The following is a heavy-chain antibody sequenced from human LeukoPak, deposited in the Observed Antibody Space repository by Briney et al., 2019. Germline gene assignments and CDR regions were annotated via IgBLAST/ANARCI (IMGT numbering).Heavy chain of an antibody. Sequence: GGSLRLSCAAPGFTFSGSAMHWVRQASGKGLEWVGRIRSKANSYATAYAASVKGRFTISRDDSKNTAYLQMNSLKTEDTAVYYCTRPLSYYDSSGSDYWGQGTLVTVSS. CDR1: GFTFSGSA. CDR3: TRPLSYYDSSGSDY. D-gene: IGHD3-22*01. J-gene: IGHJ4*02. CDR2: IRSKANSYAT. V-gene: IGHV3-73*01.